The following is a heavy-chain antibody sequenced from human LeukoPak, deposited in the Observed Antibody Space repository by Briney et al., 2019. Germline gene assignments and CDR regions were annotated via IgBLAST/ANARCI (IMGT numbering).Heavy chain of an antibody. J-gene: IGHJ3*02. CDR1: GGSFSGYY. D-gene: IGHD3-3*01. CDR3: ASSITIFGLSGPDAFDI. Sequence: SETLSLTCAVYGGSFSGYYWSWIRQPPGKGLEWIGEINHSGSTNYNPSLKSRVTMSVDTSKNQFSLKLSSVTAADTAVYYCASSITIFGLSGPDAFDIWGQGTMVTVSS. CDR2: INHSGST. V-gene: IGHV4-34*01.